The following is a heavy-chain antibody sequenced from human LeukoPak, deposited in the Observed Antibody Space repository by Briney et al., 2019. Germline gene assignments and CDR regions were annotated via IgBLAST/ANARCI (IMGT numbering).Heavy chain of an antibody. Sequence: PSETLSLTCAVYGGSFSGYYWSWIRQPPGKGLEWIGEINHSGSTNYNPSLKSRVTISVDTSKNQFSLKLSSVTAADTAVYYCARGTIEIADIVVVVAAKDPYYFDYWGQGTLVTVSS. CDR3: ARGTIEIADIVVVVAAKDPYYFDY. CDR2: INHSGST. CDR1: GGSFSGYY. D-gene: IGHD2-15*01. V-gene: IGHV4-34*01. J-gene: IGHJ4*02.